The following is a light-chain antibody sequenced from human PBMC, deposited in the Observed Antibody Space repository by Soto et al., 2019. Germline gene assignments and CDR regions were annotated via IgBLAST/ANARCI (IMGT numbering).Light chain of an antibody. CDR2: WSP. Sequence: DIVMTQSPDSLAVSLGERATINCKSSQSVLYSSNNKNYLAWYQQKARQPPRLLIYWSPTRESGVPDRFSGSGSGTDFTLTISSLEPEDFAVYYCQQRRNWLTFGGGTKVDI. CDR1: QSVLYSSNNKNY. CDR3: QQRRNWLT. J-gene: IGKJ4*01. V-gene: IGKV4-1*01.